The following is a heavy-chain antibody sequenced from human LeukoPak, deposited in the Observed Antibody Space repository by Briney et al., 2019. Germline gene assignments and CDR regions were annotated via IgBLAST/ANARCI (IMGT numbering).Heavy chain of an antibody. J-gene: IGHJ3*02. CDR2: IYHSGST. D-gene: IGHD1-1*01. V-gene: IGHV4-38-2*02. Sequence: SETLSLTCTVSGYSISSGYYWGWIRQPPGKGLEWIGSIYHSGSTYYNPSLKSRVSISVDTSKNQFSLKLSSVTAADTAVYYCARVEADDPGAKNASDIWGQGTMVNVSS. CDR3: ARVEADDPGAKNASDI. CDR1: GYSISSGYY.